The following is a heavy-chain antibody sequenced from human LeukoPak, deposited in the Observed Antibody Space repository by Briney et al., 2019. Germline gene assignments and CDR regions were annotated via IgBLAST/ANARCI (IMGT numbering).Heavy chain of an antibody. J-gene: IGHJ6*02. V-gene: IGHV3-23*01. CDR1: GFSFSTSA. D-gene: IGHD4-11*01. CDR2: ISDDAGST. Sequence: PGGSLRLSCAASGFSFSTSAMSWVRQAPGKGLEWVSAISDDAGSTYYAASVKGRFTISRDNSKNTLFLQVNSLRAEDTAVYYCAKVLQYYYYGMDVWGQGTTVTVSS. CDR3: AKVLQYYYYGMDV.